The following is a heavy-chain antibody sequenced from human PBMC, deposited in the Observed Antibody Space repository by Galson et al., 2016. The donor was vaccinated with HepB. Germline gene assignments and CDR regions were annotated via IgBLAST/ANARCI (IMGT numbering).Heavy chain of an antibody. Sequence: SETLSLTCTVSGGSISSSSYYWGWIRQPPGKGLEWIGSIYYSGSTYYNPSLKSRVTISVDTSKNQFSLKLSSVTAADTAVYYCARGRHQHLVPAYLRRGFDPWGQGSLVTVSP. D-gene: IGHD6-13*01. CDR3: ARGRHQHLVPAYLRRGFDP. CDR1: GGSISSSSYY. J-gene: IGHJ5*02. CDR2: IYYSGST. V-gene: IGHV4-39*01.